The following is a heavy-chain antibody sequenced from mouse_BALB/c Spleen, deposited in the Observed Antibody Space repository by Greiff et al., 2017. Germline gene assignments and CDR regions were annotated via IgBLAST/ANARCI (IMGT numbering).Heavy chain of an antibody. D-gene: IGHD4-1*01. Sequence: QVTLKVSGPGILKPSQTLSLTCSFSGFSLSTSGMGVGWIRQPSGKGLEWLAHIWWDDDKYYNPSLKSQLTISKDTSRNQVFLKITSVDTADTATYYCARRAGWELTGTFYYAMDYWGQGTSVTVSS. CDR3: ARRAGWELTGTFYYAMDY. J-gene: IGHJ4*01. V-gene: IGHV8-8*01. CDR1: GFSLSTSGMG. CDR2: IWWDDDK.